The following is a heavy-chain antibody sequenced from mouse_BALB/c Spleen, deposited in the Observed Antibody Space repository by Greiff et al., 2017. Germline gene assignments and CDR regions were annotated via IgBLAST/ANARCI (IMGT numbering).Heavy chain of an antibody. Sequence: EVQLVESGGGLVKPGGSLKLSCAASGFTFSSYAMSWVRQTPEKRLEWVASISSGGSTYYPDSVKGRFTISRDNARNILYLQMSSLRSEDTAMYYCARGDGYDRFAYWGQGTLVTVSA. V-gene: IGHV5-6-5*01. D-gene: IGHD2-2*01. CDR3: ARGDGYDRFAY. CDR2: ISSGGST. CDR1: GFTFSSYA. J-gene: IGHJ3*01.